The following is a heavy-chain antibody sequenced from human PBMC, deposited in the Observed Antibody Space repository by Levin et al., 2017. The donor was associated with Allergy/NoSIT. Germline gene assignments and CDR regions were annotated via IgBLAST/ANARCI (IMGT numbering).Heavy chain of an antibody. CDR3: ARTRPRPPDGNYGMDV. CDR2: IYYNGST. Sequence: SETLSLTCSVSGDSITSYHWSWIRQPPGKGLEWIGYIYYNGSTYYNPSLKSRVTISLDTSKTQFSLKLTSVSAADTAVFYCARTRPRPPDGNYGMDVWGQGTTVTVSS. D-gene: IGHD1-1*01. J-gene: IGHJ6*02. CDR1: GDSITSYH. V-gene: IGHV4-59*01.